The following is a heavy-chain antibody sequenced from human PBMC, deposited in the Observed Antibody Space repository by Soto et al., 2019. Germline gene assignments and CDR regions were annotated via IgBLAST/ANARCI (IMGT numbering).Heavy chain of an antibody. V-gene: IGHV4-34*01. D-gene: IGHD3-16*02. CDR1: GGSFSGYY. Sequence: QVQLQQWGAGLLKPSETLSLTCAVYGGSFSGYYWSWIRQPPGKGLEWIGEINHSGSTNYNPSLKSRVTISVDTSKNQFSLKLSSVTAADTAVYYCAGRRYIWGSYRTYYFDYWGQGTLVTVSS. CDR3: AGRRYIWGSYRTYYFDY. CDR2: INHSGST. J-gene: IGHJ4*02.